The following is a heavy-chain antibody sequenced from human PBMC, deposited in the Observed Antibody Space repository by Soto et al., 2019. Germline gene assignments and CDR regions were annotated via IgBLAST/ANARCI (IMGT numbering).Heavy chain of an antibody. D-gene: IGHD2-15*01. Sequence: QVQLVESGGGLVPPGGSLRLSCAGSGFTFGDSYMSWIRQAPGKGLEWLSYISPGSRYPAYADSVKGRFTISRANAKRSLYLQIMSLTAEDTAIYYCVRGGGGGLFDPWGQGTMVTVSS. J-gene: IGHJ5*02. CDR2: ISPGSRYP. CDR3: VRGGGGGLFDP. V-gene: IGHV3-11*06. CDR1: GFTFGDSY.